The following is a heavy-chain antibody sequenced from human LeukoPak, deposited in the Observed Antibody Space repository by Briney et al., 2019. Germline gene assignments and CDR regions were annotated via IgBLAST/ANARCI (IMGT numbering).Heavy chain of an antibody. CDR1: GYSFTSYW. CDR3: ARLWGRGYSYGLDFDY. D-gene: IGHD5-18*01. V-gene: IGHV5-51*01. J-gene: IGHJ4*02. Sequence: GESLKISCKGSGYSFTSYWIGWVRQMRGKGLEWMGIIYPGDSDTRYSPSFQGQVTISADKSISTAYLQWSSLKASDTAMYYCARLWGRGYSYGLDFDYWGQGTLVTVSS. CDR2: IYPGDSDT.